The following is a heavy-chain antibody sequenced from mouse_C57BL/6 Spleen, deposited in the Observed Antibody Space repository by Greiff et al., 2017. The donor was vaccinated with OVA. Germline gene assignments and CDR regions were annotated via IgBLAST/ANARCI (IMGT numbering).Heavy chain of an antibody. Sequence: QVQLQQPGAELVRPGSSVQLSCKASGYTFTSYWMHWVKQRPIQGLEWIGILDPPVSVTHYTQPFTDKATLTVDKYSSTAYMQLSSLTSEDSAVYYCASTMVTTEGFAYWGQGTLVTVSA. CDR1: GYTFTSYW. CDR3: ASTMVTTEGFAY. D-gene: IGHD2-2*01. J-gene: IGHJ3*01. CDR2: LDPPVSVT. V-gene: IGHV1-52*01.